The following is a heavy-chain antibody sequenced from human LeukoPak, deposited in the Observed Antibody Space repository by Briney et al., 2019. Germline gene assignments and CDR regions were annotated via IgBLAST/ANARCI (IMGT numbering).Heavy chain of an antibody. J-gene: IGHJ4*02. CDR2: MNPNSGNT. CDR3: ARVTHYCGSTSCYTVYYFDY. CDR1: GYTFSSYD. V-gene: IGHV1-8*01. D-gene: IGHD2-2*02. Sequence: ASVKVSCKASGYTFSSYDINWVRQATGQGLEWMGWMNPNSGNTGYAQKFQGRVTMIRNTSISTAYMELSSLRSEDTALYYCARVTHYCGSTSCYTVYYFDYWGQGTLVTVSS.